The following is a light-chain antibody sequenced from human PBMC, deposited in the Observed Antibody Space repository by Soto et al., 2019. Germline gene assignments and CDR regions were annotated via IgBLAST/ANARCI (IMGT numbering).Light chain of an antibody. Sequence: EIVMTQSPATLSVSPGERATLSCRVSQSVSSNLAWYQQKPGQAPRLLIYGASTRATGIPARFSGSGSGTEFTLTISSLQSEDFAVYYCQQYNNRPPWTFGQGTKVEIK. J-gene: IGKJ1*01. CDR3: QQYNNRPPWT. CDR1: QSVSSN. CDR2: GAS. V-gene: IGKV3-15*01.